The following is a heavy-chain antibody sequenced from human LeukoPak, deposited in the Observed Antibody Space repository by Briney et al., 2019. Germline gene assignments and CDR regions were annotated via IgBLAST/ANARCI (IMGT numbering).Heavy chain of an antibody. J-gene: IGHJ4*02. CDR3: ARAEPSYYFDY. CDR1: GGSFSGYY. D-gene: IGHD1-26*01. CDR2: INHSGST. V-gene: IGHV4-34*01. Sequence: PSDTLSLTCAVYGGSFSGYYRSWIRQPPGKGLEWIGEINHSGSTNYNPSLKSRVTISVDTSKNQFSLKLSSVTAADTAVYYCARAEPSYYFDYWGQGTLVTVSS.